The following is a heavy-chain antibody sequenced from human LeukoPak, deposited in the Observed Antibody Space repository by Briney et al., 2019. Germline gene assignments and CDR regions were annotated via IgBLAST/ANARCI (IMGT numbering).Heavy chain of an antibody. CDR2: ITDNGGTR. J-gene: IGHJ4*02. D-gene: IGHD6-25*01. V-gene: IGHV3-64*01. CDR3: AIQIRGYVY. Sequence: GGSLRLSCAASGFTFSTFTMHWVRQAPGKGLEYVSGITDNGGTRNYANSVKGRFTISRGNSKNTLYLQMGSLRPDDMAVYYCAIQIRGYVYWGQGTLVTVSS. CDR1: GFTFSTFT.